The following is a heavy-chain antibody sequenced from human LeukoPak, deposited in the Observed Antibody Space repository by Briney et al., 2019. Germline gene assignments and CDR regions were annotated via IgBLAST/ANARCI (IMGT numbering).Heavy chain of an antibody. CDR1: GDSVSGISFY. CDR2: IQYSGST. Sequence: SETLSLTCTVSGDSVSGISFYWSWIRQPPGKGLQYIGYIQYSGSTNYNPSLKSRVTISVDTSKNQFSLKLSSVTAADTAVHYCARYYDSSGYWSTPHFDYWGQGTLVTVSS. D-gene: IGHD3-22*01. CDR3: ARYYDSSGYWSTPHFDY. V-gene: IGHV4-61*01. J-gene: IGHJ4*02.